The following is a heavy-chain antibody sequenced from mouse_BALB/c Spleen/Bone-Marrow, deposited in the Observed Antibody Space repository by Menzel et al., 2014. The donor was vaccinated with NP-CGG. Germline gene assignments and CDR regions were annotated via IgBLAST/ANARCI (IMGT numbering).Heavy chain of an antibody. D-gene: IGHD4-1*01. CDR2: IRNKAYGYTT. CDR1: GFTFIDYY. Sequence: EVHLVESGGGLVQPGGSPRLSCVTSGFTFIDYYMNWVRQPPGKALEWVGFIRNKAYGYTTEYSASVKGRFTISRDNSQSILYLQMNTLRAEDSATYYCTRDMGGILFDSWGQGTTLTVSS. V-gene: IGHV7-3*02. J-gene: IGHJ2*01. CDR3: TRDMGGILFDS.